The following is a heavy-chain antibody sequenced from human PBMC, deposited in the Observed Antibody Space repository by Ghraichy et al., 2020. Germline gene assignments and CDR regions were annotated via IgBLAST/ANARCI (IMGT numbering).Heavy chain of an antibody. Sequence: SETLSLTCAVSGGSSKTYNYAWLRQPPGGGLEWIGGINDRGTTEYNSSLESRVSMSVDAAQSRLTLKVTSLTGADSAVYFCARHRQGGSTPHYFDPWGPG. CDR3: ARHRQGGSTPHYFDP. CDR2: INDRGTT. D-gene: IGHD3-10*01. J-gene: IGHJ5*02. V-gene: IGHV4-34*01. CDR1: GGSSKTYN.